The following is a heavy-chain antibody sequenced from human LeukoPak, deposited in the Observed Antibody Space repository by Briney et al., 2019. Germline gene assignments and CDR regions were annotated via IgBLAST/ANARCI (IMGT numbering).Heavy chain of an antibody. V-gene: IGHV4-4*07. D-gene: IGHD2-2*01. J-gene: IGHJ6*03. CDR1: GGSISSYY. CDR2: IYTSGST. CDR3: ARGRLDMVVVPAATSYYYYYMDV. Sequence: SETLSHTCTVSGGSISSYYWSWIRQPAGKGLEWIGRIYTSGSTNYNPSLKSRVTMSVDTSKNQFSLKLSSVTAADTAVYYCARGRLDMVVVPAATSYYYYYMDVWGKGTTVTVSS.